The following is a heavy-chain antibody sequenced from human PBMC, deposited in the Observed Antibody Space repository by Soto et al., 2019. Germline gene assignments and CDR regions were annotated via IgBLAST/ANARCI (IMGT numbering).Heavy chain of an antibody. V-gene: IGHV3-23*01. J-gene: IGHJ4*02. Sequence: RSSLGLSCGASGFTCSEYSMSWVRQGPGRGLEYVWAISGSGGSTYYADSVKGRFTIARDNSKNTLYLQMNSLRAEDTAVYYCAKSPGRSVYGDYNRHFDYCGQGTLVTVSS. D-gene: IGHD4-17*01. CDR3: AKSPGRSVYGDYNRHFDY. CDR1: GFTCSEYS. CDR2: ISGSGGST.